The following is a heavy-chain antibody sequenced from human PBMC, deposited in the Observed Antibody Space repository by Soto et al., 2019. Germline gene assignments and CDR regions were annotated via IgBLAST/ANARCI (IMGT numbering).Heavy chain of an antibody. D-gene: IGHD2-21*02. CDR3: APSWGGDGGLYAFDI. CDR2: IYWDDDK. V-gene: IGHV2-5*02. Sequence: QITLKESGPTLVKPTQTLTLTCTFSGFSLSTSGVGVGWIRQPPGKALEWLALIYWDDDKRYSPSLKSRLTIXXDXSXSQVVLTMTNMDPVDTATYYCAPSWGGDGGLYAFDIWGQGTMVTVSS. CDR1: GFSLSTSGVG. J-gene: IGHJ3*02.